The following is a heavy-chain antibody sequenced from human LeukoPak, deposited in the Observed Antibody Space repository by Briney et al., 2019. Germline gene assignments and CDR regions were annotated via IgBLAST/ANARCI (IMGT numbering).Heavy chain of an antibody. Sequence: GGSLRLSCAASGFTFSSYWMYWLRQAPGKGLVWVSRINGDGSGTNYADSVKGRFTISRDNAKNTLYLHMNSLRVEDTAVYSCARPTRGYDGLDYWGQGTLVTVSS. V-gene: IGHV3-74*01. CDR2: INGDGSGT. CDR1: GFTFSSYW. D-gene: IGHD5-12*01. J-gene: IGHJ4*02. CDR3: ARPTRGYDGLDY.